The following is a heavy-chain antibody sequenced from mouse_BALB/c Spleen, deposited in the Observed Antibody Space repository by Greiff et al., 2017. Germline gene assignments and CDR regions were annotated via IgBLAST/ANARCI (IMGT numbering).Heavy chain of an antibody. D-gene: IGHD1-1*01. Sequence: EVQGVESGGGLVKPGGSLKLSCAASGFTFSDYYMYWVRQTPEKRLEWVATISDGGSYTYYPDSVKGRFTISRDNAKNNLYLQMSSLKSEDTAMYYCARDRGLLRGAMDYWGQGTSVTVSS. J-gene: IGHJ4*01. CDR2: ISDGGSYT. CDR1: GFTFSDYY. CDR3: ARDRGLLRGAMDY. V-gene: IGHV5-4*02.